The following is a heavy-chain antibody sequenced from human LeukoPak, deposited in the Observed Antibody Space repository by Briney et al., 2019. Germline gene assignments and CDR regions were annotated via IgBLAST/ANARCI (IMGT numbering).Heavy chain of an antibody. Sequence: SETLSLTCTVSGYSISSGYYWGWIRQPPGKGLEWIGSIYHSGSTNYNPSLKSRVTISVDTSKNQFSLKLSSVTAADTAVYYCARAGIPYYFDYWGQGTLVTVSS. J-gene: IGHJ4*02. D-gene: IGHD5-18*01. CDR3: ARAGIPYYFDY. CDR2: IYHSGST. CDR1: GYSISSGYY. V-gene: IGHV4-38-2*02.